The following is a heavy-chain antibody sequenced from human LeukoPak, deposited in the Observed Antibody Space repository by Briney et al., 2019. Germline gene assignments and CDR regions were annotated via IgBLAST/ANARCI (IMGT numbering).Heavy chain of an antibody. J-gene: IGHJ4*02. V-gene: IGHV1-3*03. D-gene: IGHD3-10*01. CDR2: INAGNGNT. CDR1: GYTFTSYA. CDR3: ARGDYYGSGSYYQDPPFDY. Sequence: ASVKVSCKASGYTFTSYAMHWVRQAPGQRLEWMGWINAGNGNTKYSQEFQGRVTITRDTSASTAYMELSSLRSEDMAVYYCARGDYYGSGSYYQDPPFDYWGQGTLVTVSS.